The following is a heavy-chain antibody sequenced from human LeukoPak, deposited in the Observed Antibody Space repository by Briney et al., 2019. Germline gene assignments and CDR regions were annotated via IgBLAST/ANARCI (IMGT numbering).Heavy chain of an antibody. CDR1: GASISGSGYY. CDR3: AKSGGYGLIDY. CDR2: IYSSGRT. Sequence: SETLSLTCTVSGASISGSGYYWGWIRQPPGNGLEWIGSIYSSGRTYYNASLQSRLTISIETSKNQISLRLNSVTAADTAMYYCAKSGGYGLIDYWGQGTLVTVSS. J-gene: IGHJ4*02. V-gene: IGHV4-39*01. D-gene: IGHD1-26*01.